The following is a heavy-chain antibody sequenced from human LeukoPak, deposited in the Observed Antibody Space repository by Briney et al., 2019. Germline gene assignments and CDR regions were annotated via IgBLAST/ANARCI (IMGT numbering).Heavy chain of an antibody. CDR1: GFTFSSYE. D-gene: IGHD2-8*01. V-gene: IGHV3-48*03. CDR3: ARDDCTNGVCYYYFDY. CDR2: ISSSGSTI. J-gene: IGHJ4*02. Sequence: PGGSLRLSCAASGFTFSSYEMNWVRQAPGKGLEWVSYISSSGSTIYYADSVKGRFTISRDNAENSLYLQMNSLRAEDTAVYYCARDDCTNGVCYYYFDYWGQGTLVTVSS.